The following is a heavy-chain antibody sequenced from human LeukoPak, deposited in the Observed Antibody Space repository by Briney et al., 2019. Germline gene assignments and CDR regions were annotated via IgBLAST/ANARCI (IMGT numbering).Heavy chain of an antibody. J-gene: IGHJ4*02. CDR3: ASRHCSGGGCYFAGADPFDY. Sequence: GGSLRLSCAASGFTVSSTCMSWVRQAPGKGLEWVSVIYGGGNIYYIDSVKGRFTISRDTSKNTLYLQMNSLRAEDTAVYYCASRHCSGGGCYFAGADPFDYWGQGTLVTVSS. V-gene: IGHV3-53*01. CDR1: GFTVSSTC. CDR2: IYGGGNI. D-gene: IGHD2-15*01.